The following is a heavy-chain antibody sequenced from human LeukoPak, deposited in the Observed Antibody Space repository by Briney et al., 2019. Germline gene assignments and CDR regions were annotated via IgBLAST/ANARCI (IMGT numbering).Heavy chain of an antibody. D-gene: IGHD1-26*01. J-gene: IGHJ4*02. Sequence: GGSLRLSCAASGFTFSSYGMHWVRQAPGKGLEWVAFIRYDGTNKYYADSVKGRFTISRDNSKNTLCLQMNSLRAEDTAVYYCAKDSWEVGATSEIDYWGQGTLVTVSS. V-gene: IGHV3-30*02. CDR2: IRYDGTNK. CDR1: GFTFSSYG. CDR3: AKDSWEVGATSEIDY.